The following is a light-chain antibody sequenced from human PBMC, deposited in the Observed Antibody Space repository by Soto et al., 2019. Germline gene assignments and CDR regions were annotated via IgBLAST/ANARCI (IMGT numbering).Light chain of an antibody. CDR3: EQYNSYPIT. V-gene: IGKV1-5*03. CDR2: KAS. Sequence: DIQLTQSPCILSGSVGDRVTLTCRASQTIGSWLAWYQRKPVKANKLLIYKASSLESAVPSRSSGSGSGTEFTLTISSLQPDDFATDYCEQYNSYPITVGNRIRLVIK. J-gene: IGKJ5*01. CDR1: QTIGSW.